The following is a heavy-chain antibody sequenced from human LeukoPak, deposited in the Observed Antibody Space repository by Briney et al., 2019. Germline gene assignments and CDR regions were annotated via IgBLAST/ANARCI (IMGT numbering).Heavy chain of an antibody. CDR1: GGTISTYY. CDR3: AGYSSGWYVDY. CDR2: IYFSGST. V-gene: IGHV4-59*01. D-gene: IGHD6-19*01. Sequence: SETLSLTCTASGGTISTYYWSWIRQPPGKGLEWIGYIYFSGSTDYNPSLKSRVIISVGTSNNQFSLKLSSVTAADTAVYYCAGYSSGWYVDYWGQGTLVTVSS. J-gene: IGHJ4*02.